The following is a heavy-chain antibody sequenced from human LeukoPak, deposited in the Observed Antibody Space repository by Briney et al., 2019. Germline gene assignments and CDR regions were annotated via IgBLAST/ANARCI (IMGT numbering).Heavy chain of an antibody. CDR1: GFTFDDYA. CDR2: ISWNSGSI. Sequence: PGGXLRLSCAASGFTFDDYAMHWVRQAPGKGLEGVSGISWNSGSIVYADSVKGRFTISRDNAKNSLYLQMNSLRAEDMALYYCAKDVYSGYDYGGFDYWGQGTLVTVSS. V-gene: IGHV3-9*03. CDR3: AKDVYSGYDYGGFDY. D-gene: IGHD5-12*01. J-gene: IGHJ4*02.